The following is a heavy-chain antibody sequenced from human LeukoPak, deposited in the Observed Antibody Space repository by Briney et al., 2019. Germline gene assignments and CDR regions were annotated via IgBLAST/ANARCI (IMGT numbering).Heavy chain of an antibody. CDR3: ARDPTIFGVVIVPDY. D-gene: IGHD3-3*01. Sequence: GGSLRLSCAASGFTFSSYWMSWVRQAPGKGLEWVANIKQDESEKYYVDSVKGRFTISRDNAKNSLYPQMNSLRAEDTAVYYCARDPTIFGVVIVPDYWGQGTLVTVSS. CDR2: IKQDESEK. V-gene: IGHV3-7*03. J-gene: IGHJ4*02. CDR1: GFTFSSYW.